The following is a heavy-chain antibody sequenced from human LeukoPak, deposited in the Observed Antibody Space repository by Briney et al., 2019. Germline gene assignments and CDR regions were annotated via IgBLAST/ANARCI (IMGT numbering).Heavy chain of an antibody. V-gene: IGHV3-23*01. CDR1: GFTFSSYG. J-gene: IGHJ5*02. D-gene: IGHD3-10*01. CDR2: ISGSGGRT. Sequence: PGGSLRLSCAASGFTFSSYGMNWVRQAPGKGLEWVSTISGSGGRTFYGDSAKGRFSISRDISKNTLYLQMNSLRAEDTAVYYCAKGYYASGSYGWFDTWGQGTLVTVSS. CDR3: AKGYYASGSYGWFDT.